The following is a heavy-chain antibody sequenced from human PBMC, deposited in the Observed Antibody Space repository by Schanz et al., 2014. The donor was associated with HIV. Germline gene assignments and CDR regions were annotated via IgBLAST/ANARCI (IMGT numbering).Heavy chain of an antibody. CDR1: GGTFNSHG. CDR2: IIPIFGTA. V-gene: IGHV1-69*01. Sequence: QVQLVQSGAALRKPGTSVKVSCMVPGGTFNSHGFGWVRQAPGQGPEWMGGIIPIFGTANYAQKFQGRVTITADESTSTAYMELSSLRSEDTAVYYCASDLSVYSSSSSVWGQGTTVTVSS. D-gene: IGHD6-13*01. CDR3: ASDLSVYSSSSSV. J-gene: IGHJ6*02.